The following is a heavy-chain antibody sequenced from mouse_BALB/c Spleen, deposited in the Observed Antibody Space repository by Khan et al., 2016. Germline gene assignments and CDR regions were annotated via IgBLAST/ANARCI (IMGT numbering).Heavy chain of an antibody. Sequence: EVQLQESGPSLVKPSQTLSLTCSVTGYSITSGYWNWIRKFPGNKLEYMGYISYSGNTYYNPSLKSRISITRDTSKNQYYLQLNSVTTEDKATYFCTGFGYYGSSGGYDWYVDGWGAGTTVTGSS. D-gene: IGHD1-1*01. J-gene: IGHJ1*01. CDR3: TGFGYYGSSGGYDWYVDG. V-gene: IGHV3-8*02. CDR2: ISYSGNT. CDR1: GYSITSGY.